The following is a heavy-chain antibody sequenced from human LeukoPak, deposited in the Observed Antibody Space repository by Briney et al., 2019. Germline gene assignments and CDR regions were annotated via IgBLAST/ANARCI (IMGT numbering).Heavy chain of an antibody. D-gene: IGHD2-2*01. CDR3: ARDERGCSSTSCSEGYYMDV. J-gene: IGHJ6*03. Sequence: SETLSLTCAVYGGSFSGYYWSWIRQPPGKGLEWIGYIYYSGSTNYNPSLKSRVTISVDTSKNQFSLKLSSVTAADTAVYYCARDERGCSSTSCSEGYYMDVWGKGTTVTVSS. CDR1: GGSFSGYY. V-gene: IGHV4-59*01. CDR2: IYYSGST.